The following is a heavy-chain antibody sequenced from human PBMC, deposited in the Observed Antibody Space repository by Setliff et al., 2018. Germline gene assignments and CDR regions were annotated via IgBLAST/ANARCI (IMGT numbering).Heavy chain of an antibody. CDR2: IYYRGDT. CDR3: ARGGTFRYFDY. J-gene: IGHJ4*02. CDR1: GASLNSGVYY. Sequence: SETLSLTCSVSGASLNSGVYYWGWIRQPPGKGLEWTGRIYYRGDTYYNASLKSRVTVSVDTSKNQFSLRLISVTAADTAVYYCARGGTFRYFDYWGQGTPVTVSS. D-gene: IGHD5-12*01. V-gene: IGHV4-39*07.